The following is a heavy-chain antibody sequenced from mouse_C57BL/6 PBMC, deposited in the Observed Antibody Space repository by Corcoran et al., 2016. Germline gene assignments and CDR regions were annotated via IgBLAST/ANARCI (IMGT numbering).Heavy chain of an antibody. CDR2: INPYNGAT. V-gene: IGHV1-19*01. D-gene: IGHD1-1*01. Sequence: EVQLQQSGPVLVKPGASVKMSCKASGYTCTDYYMNWVKQSHGKSLEWIGVINPYNGATSYNQKFRGKATLTVDKSSSTAYMELNSLTSEDSAVYYCARSYGNNEYFDYWGQGTTLTVSS. J-gene: IGHJ2*01. CDR1: GYTCTDYY. CDR3: ARSYGNNEYFDY.